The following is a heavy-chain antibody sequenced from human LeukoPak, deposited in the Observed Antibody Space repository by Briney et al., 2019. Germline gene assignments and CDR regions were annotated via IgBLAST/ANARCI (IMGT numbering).Heavy chain of an antibody. CDR1: GFTFLTYA. J-gene: IGHJ6*03. Sequence: GGSLRLSCAASGFTFLTYAMSWVRQAPGKGLQWVSVIRDSGASTYYADSVKGRFTISRDNSKNTLYLQMNSLKTEDTAVYYCTTDLITIFGVAHYMDVWGKGTTVTVSS. CDR3: TTDLITIFGVAHYMDV. V-gene: IGHV3-23*01. D-gene: IGHD3-3*01. CDR2: IRDSGAST.